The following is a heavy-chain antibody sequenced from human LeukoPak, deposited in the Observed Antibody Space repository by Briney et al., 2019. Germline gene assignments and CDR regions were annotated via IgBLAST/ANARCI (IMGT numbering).Heavy chain of an antibody. V-gene: IGHV4-34*01. D-gene: IGHD1-26*01. J-gene: IGHJ4*02. CDR1: GGSFNTYY. Sequence: SETLSLTCAVYGGSFNTYYWTWIRQPPGKGLEWIGDINHSGTTNYNPSLKSRVTMSVDTPNNQFSLRLTSVTAADTAIYYCAKGVGRPPGYWGQGTLVTVSS. CDR2: INHSGTT. CDR3: AKGVGRPPGY.